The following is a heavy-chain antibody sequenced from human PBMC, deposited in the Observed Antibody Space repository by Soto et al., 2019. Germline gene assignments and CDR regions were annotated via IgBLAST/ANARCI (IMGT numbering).Heavy chain of an antibody. CDR3: GRVFPAVPAGIVSCFDP. CDR1: GGSFRGYY. Sequence: PSETLSLTCAVDGGSFRGYYWSWIRQPPGKGLEWIGEINHSGSTNYNPSLKSLVTISVDTAKNQFSLKLSSVTAADTAGYYGGRVFPAVPAGIVSCFDPCGQGSLGTASS. CDR2: INHSGST. V-gene: IGHV4-34*01. J-gene: IGHJ5*02. D-gene: IGHD6-13*01.